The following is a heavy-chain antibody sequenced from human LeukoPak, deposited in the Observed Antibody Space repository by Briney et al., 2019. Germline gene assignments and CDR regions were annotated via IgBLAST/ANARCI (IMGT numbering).Heavy chain of an antibody. Sequence: ASVKVSCKVSGYTFTDYYMHWLQQAPGKGLEWMGLVDPEDGETIYAEKFQGRVTITADTSTDTAYMELSSLRSEDTAVYYCATRLESMVVTPVGIPWGQGTLVTVSS. CDR1: GYTFTDYY. V-gene: IGHV1-69-2*01. CDR3: ATRLESMVVTPVGIP. CDR2: VDPEDGET. J-gene: IGHJ5*02. D-gene: IGHD4-23*01.